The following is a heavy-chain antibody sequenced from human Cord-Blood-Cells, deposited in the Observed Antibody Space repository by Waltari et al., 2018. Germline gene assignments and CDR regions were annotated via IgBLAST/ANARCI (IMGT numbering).Heavy chain of an antibody. V-gene: IGHV3-7*01. J-gene: IGHJ4*02. CDR2: IKQDGSEK. CDR3: ARESDY. CDR1: GSTCSGYW. Sequence: EVQLVESGGGLVQPGGSLRLACADSGSTCSGYWMSWVRQAPGKGLEWVANIKQDGSEKYYVDSVKGRFTISRDNAKNSLYLQMNSLRAEDTAVYYCARESDYWGQGTLVTVSS.